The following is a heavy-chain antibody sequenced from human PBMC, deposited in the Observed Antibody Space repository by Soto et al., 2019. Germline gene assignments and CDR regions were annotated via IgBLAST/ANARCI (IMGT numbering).Heavy chain of an antibody. CDR3: ARLGNEYDSGPLFYFKF. V-gene: IGHV1-69*13. D-gene: IGHD3-10*01. CDR2: IIPIFGTA. Sequence: SVKVSCKASGGTFSSYAISWVRQAPGQGLEWMGGIIPIFGTANYAQKFQGRVTITADESTSTAYMELSSLRSEDTAVYYCARLGNEYDSGPLFYFKFWGPGTLVTVSS. CDR1: GGTFSSYA. J-gene: IGHJ4*02.